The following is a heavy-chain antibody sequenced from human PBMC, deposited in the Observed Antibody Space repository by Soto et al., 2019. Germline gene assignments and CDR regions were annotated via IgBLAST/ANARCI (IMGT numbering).Heavy chain of an antibody. J-gene: IGHJ5*02. V-gene: IGHV1-18*01. Sequence: QVQLVQSGAEVKKPGASVKVSCKASGYTFSTYGFSWVRQAPGQGLEWMEWIGAYNDDTNYAQNFQGRVTMTTDTSTTTSYMELRNLRSDDTAVYFCARDWRGAEGFDPWGQGTLVTVSS. CDR3: ARDWRGAEGFDP. CDR1: GYTFSTYG. D-gene: IGHD3-3*01. CDR2: IGAYNDDT.